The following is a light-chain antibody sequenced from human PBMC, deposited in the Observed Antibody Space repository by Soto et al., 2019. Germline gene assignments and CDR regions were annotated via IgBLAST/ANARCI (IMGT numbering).Light chain of an antibody. V-gene: IGKV3-20*01. J-gene: IGKJ1*01. CDR1: QSVSSSY. CDR3: QQYGSSPRT. Sequence: EIVLTQSPGTLSLSPGERATLSCRASQSVSSSYLAWYQQKAGQAPRLLIYGASSRATGIPDRFSGSGSGTDITLTISRLEAEDLADYYCQQYGSSPRTFGQGTTVEIK. CDR2: GAS.